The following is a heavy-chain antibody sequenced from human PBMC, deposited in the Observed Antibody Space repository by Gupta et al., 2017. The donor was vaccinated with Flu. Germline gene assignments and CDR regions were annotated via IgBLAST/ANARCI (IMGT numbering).Heavy chain of an antibody. V-gene: IGHV3-48*01. CDR3: VRDFDWGFNC. CDR2: INSENIK. D-gene: IGHD3-9*01. J-gene: IGHJ4*02. Sequence: EVQLVESGGGLVQPGGSLTLSCEGSEFTLRSYSMNWVRQAPGRGPAWVAKINSENIKYYADSARGRFTISRDDAKNSLYLQMNSLRAEDTAVYDCVRDFDWGFNCWGRGTLVTVSS. CDR1: EFTLRSYS.